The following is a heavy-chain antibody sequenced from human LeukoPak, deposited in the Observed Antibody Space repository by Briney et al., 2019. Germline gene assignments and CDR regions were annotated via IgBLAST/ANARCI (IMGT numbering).Heavy chain of an antibody. CDR3: ARALLGGVIAAFDY. J-gene: IGHJ4*02. CDR1: GFTFSSYA. CDR2: ISYDGSNK. D-gene: IGHD3-16*02. V-gene: IGHV3-30-3*01. Sequence: PGGSPRLSCAASGFTFSSYAMHWVRQAPGKGLEWVAVISYDGSNKYYADSVKGRFTISRDNSKNTLYLQMNSLRAEDTAVYYCARALLGGVIAAFDYWGQGTLVTVSS.